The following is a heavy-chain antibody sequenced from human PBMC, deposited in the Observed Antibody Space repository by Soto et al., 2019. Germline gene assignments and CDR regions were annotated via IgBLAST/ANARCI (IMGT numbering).Heavy chain of an antibody. J-gene: IGHJ4*02. D-gene: IGHD6-19*01. CDR1: GGSISSGGYY. Sequence: SETLSLTCTVSGGSISSGGYYWSWIRQHPGKGLEWIGYIYYSGSADYNPSLKSRVTISVDTSKNQFSLKLNSVTAADTAVYYCARHAHSSGWHLDYWGQGTLVTVSS. CDR2: IYYSGSA. V-gene: IGHV4-31*03. CDR3: ARHAHSSGWHLDY.